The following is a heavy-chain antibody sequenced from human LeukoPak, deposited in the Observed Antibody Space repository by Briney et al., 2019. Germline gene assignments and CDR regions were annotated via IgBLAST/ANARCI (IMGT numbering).Heavy chain of an antibody. CDR2: ISAYNGNT. CDR3: ARVNKPLAVAGPGFDY. J-gene: IGHJ4*02. D-gene: IGHD6-19*01. CDR1: GYTFTSYG. Sequence: ASVKVSCKASGYTFTSYGISWVRQVPGQGLEWMGWISAYNGNTNYAQKLQGRVTMTTDTSTSTAYMELRSLRSDDTAVYYCARVNKPLAVAGPGFDYWGQGTLVTVSS. V-gene: IGHV1-18*01.